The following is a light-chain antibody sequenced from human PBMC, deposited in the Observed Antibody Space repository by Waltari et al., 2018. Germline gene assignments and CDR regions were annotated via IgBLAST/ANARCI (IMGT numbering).Light chain of an antibody. CDR3: QAGGHGTWV. Sequence: QLVLTQSPSASASLGASVKLTCTLSSGHSSTVIAWLQQRPDKGPRYLMNVNSDGSHSKGDEIPDRFSGSSSGAERYLTISNLQSEDEADYFCQAGGHGTWVFGGGTTLTVL. CDR2: VNSDGSH. J-gene: IGLJ3*02. V-gene: IGLV4-69*01. CDR1: SGHSSTV.